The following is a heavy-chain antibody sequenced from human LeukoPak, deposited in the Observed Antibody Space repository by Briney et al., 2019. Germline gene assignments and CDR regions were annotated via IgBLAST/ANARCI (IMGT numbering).Heavy chain of an antibody. J-gene: IGHJ3*02. Sequence: PGGSLRLFCAASGFTFSDYYMGWIRQAPGKGLDWVSYISSSGGTMYYADSVKGRFTISRDNAKNSLYLQMNSLRAEDTAVYYCARARGSYAFDIWGQGTMVTVSS. CDR3: ARARGSYAFDI. D-gene: IGHD2-15*01. V-gene: IGHV3-11*04. CDR1: GFTFSDYY. CDR2: ISSSGGTM.